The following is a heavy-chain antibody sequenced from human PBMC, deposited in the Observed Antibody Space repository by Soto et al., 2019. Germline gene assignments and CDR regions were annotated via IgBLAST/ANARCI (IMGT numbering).Heavy chain of an antibody. Sequence: WASVKVSFKASGGTFSSYAISWVRQAPGQGLEWMGGIIPIFGTANYAQKFQGRVTITADESTSTAYMELSSLRSEDTAVYYCASGDLYYDYVWGSLGSARNWFDPWGQGTLVTVSS. J-gene: IGHJ5*02. CDR2: IIPIFGTA. V-gene: IGHV1-69*13. CDR1: GGTFSSYA. D-gene: IGHD3-16*01. CDR3: ASGDLYYDYVWGSLGSARNWFDP.